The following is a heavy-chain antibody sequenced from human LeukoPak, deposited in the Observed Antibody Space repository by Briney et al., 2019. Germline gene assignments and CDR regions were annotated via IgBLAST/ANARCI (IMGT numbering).Heavy chain of an antibody. Sequence: SVKVSCKASEFTFTSSAMQWVRQARGQRLEWIGWIVVGSGNTNYAQKFQERVTITRDMSTSTAYMELSSLRSEDTAVYYCAARPHYDFWSGYLGWFDPWGQGTLVTVSS. J-gene: IGHJ5*02. CDR3: AARPHYDFWSGYLGWFDP. V-gene: IGHV1-58*02. CDR1: EFTFTSSA. D-gene: IGHD3-3*01. CDR2: IVVGSGNT.